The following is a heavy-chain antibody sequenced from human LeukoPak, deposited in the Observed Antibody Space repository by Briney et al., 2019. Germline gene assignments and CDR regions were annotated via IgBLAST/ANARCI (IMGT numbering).Heavy chain of an antibody. Sequence: PGASVKVSCRASGYTFTSYDINWVRQATGQGLEWMGCMNPNSGNTGYAQKFQGRVTMTRNTSISTAYMELSSLRSEDTAVYYCARAKREVITTTYYFDYWGQGTLVTVSS. V-gene: IGHV1-8*01. CDR1: GYTFTSYD. CDR2: MNPNSGNT. CDR3: ARAKREVITTTYYFDY. J-gene: IGHJ4*02. D-gene: IGHD3-22*01.